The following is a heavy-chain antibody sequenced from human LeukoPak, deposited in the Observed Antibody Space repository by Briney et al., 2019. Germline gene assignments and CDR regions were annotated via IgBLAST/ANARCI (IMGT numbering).Heavy chain of an antibody. CDR3: ARDDCSSISCYHNWFDP. V-gene: IGHV3-7*01. D-gene: IGHD2-2*01. Sequence: PGGSLRLSCAASGFTFSSYWMSWVRQAPGKGLEWVANIKQEGSEKHYVDSVKGRFTISRDNAKNSLYLQMNSLRAEDTAVYYCARDDCSSISCYHNWFDPWGQGTLVTVSS. CDR2: IKQEGSEK. CDR1: GFTFSSYW. J-gene: IGHJ5*02.